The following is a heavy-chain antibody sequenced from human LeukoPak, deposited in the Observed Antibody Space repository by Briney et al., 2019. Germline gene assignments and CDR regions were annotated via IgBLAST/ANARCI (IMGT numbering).Heavy chain of an antibody. V-gene: IGHV1-69*04. CDR3: ARDPEYSNYESGY. CDR1: GGTFSSYA. CDR2: IIPILGIA. D-gene: IGHD4-11*01. Sequence: SVKVSCKASGGTFSSYAISWVRQAPGQGLEWMGRIIPILGIANYAQKFQGRVTITADKSTSTAYMELSSLRSEDTAVYYCARDPEYSNYESGYWGQETLVTVSS. J-gene: IGHJ4*02.